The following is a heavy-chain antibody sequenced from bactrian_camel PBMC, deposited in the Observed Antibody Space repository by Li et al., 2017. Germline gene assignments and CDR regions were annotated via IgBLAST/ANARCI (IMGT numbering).Heavy chain of an antibody. CDR3: AADRASYYMDYGPYRPGLGN. CDR1: EFTFSAYY. J-gene: IGHJ6*01. D-gene: IGHD4*01. Sequence: HVQLVESGGGLVQAGGSLRLSCAASEFTFSAYYMTWVRQAPGKGLEWVSSIHSDGSNTYYADSVKGRFTISRDNAKNTLYLQMNSLKPEDTAVYYCAADRASYYMDYGPYRPGLGNWGQGTQVTVS. V-gene: IGHV3-2*01. CDR2: IHSDGSNT.